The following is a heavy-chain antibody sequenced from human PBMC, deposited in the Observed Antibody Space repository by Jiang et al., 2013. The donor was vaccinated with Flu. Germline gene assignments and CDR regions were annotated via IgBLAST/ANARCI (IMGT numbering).Heavy chain of an antibody. CDR3: ARAPGWQQPLRWFDP. Sequence: LLKPSETLSLTCTVSGGSISSYYWSWIRQPPGKGLEWIGYIYYSGSTNYNPSLKSRVTISVDTSKNQFSLKLSSVTAADTAVYYCARAPGWQQPLRWFDPWGQGTLV. CDR1: GGSISSYY. CDR2: IYYSGST. V-gene: IGHV4-59*01. J-gene: IGHJ5*02. D-gene: IGHD6-13*01.